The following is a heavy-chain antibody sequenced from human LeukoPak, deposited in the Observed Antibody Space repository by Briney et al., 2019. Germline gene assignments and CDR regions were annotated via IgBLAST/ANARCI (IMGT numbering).Heavy chain of an antibody. D-gene: IGHD3-22*01. V-gene: IGHV3-23*01. J-gene: IGHJ4*02. Sequence: GGSLRLSCAASGFTFSSYAMSWVRQAPGKGLEWVSAISGSGGSTYYADSVKGRFTISRDNSKNTPYLQMNSLRAEDTAVYYCAKDYSDSSGYFRVPHVFDFWGQGTLVTVSS. CDR1: GFTFSSYA. CDR3: AKDYSDSSGYFRVPHVFDF. CDR2: ISGSGGST.